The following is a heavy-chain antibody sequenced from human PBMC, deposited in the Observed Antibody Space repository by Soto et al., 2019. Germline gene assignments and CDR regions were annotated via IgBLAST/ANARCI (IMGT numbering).Heavy chain of an antibody. V-gene: IGHV4-34*01. CDR3: ARLEVTSADSFDV. J-gene: IGHJ3*01. D-gene: IGHD2-21*02. CDR2: INHSGST. Sequence: WTWIRQTPGKGLEWIGEINHSGSTDYHPSLKSRVTISEDTSKNQFSLNLSSVSAADTAVYFCARLEVTSADSFDVWGPGTMVTVSS.